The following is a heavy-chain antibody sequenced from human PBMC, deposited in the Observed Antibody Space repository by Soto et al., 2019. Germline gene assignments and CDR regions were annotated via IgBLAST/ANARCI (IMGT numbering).Heavy chain of an antibody. Sequence: QVQLQESGPGLVKPSETLSLTCTVSGGSISSYYWSWIRQPAGKGLEWIGRIYTSGSTNYNPSLKSRVTMSVDTSKNQFSLKLSSFTAADTAVYYCAIDRRRGAAAGPNWFDPWGQGTLVTVSS. D-gene: IGHD6-13*01. CDR1: GGSISSYY. J-gene: IGHJ5*02. CDR3: AIDRRRGAAAGPNWFDP. CDR2: IYTSGST. V-gene: IGHV4-4*07.